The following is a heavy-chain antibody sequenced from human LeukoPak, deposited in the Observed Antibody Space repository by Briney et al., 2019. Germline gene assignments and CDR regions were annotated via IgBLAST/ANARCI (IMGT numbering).Heavy chain of an antibody. CDR1: GFTFSDYY. V-gene: IGHV3-11*01. D-gene: IGHD3-22*01. J-gene: IGHJ4*02. Sequence: GGSLRLSCAASGFTFSDYYMSWIRQAPGKGLEWVSYISSSGSTIYYADSVKGRFTISGDNAKNSLYLQMNSLRAEDTAVYYCARSVIPNYYDSSGYFDCWGQGTLVTVSS. CDR3: ARSVIPNYYDSSGYFDC. CDR2: ISSSGSTI.